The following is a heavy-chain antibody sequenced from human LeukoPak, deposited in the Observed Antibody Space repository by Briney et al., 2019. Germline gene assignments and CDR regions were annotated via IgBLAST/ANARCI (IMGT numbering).Heavy chain of an antibody. Sequence: ASVKVSCKGSGYTFTDYYTHWVRQAPGQGLEWMGWVGPKTGTTNYAQSFQGRVTMTRDTSITTAYMEMTRLTSDDTAVYYCARVSGYGEPYFNLWGQGTLLTVSS. CDR3: ARVSGYGEPYFNL. J-gene: IGHJ4*02. V-gene: IGHV1-2*02. D-gene: IGHD4-17*01. CDR2: VGPKTGTT. CDR1: GYTFTDYY.